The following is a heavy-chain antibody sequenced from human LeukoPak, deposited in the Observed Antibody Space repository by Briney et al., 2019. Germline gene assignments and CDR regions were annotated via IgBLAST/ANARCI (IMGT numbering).Heavy chain of an antibody. CDR2: IYYSGST. V-gene: IGHV4-59*08. Sequence: PSETPSLTCAVYGGSFSGYYWNWIRQPPGKGLEWIGDIYYSGSTNYNPSLKSRVTISVDTSKNQFSLRLSSVTAADTAVYYSARLASGSYGPLTPFDYWGQGTLVTVSS. J-gene: IGHJ4*02. CDR3: ARLASGSYGPLTPFDY. D-gene: IGHD1-26*01. CDR1: GGSFSGYY.